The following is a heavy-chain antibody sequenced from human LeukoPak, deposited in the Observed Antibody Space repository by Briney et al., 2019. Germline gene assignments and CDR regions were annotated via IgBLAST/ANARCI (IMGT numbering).Heavy chain of an antibody. CDR2: MNPNSGNT. J-gene: IGHJ4*02. Sequence: ASVKVSCKASGYTFTSYDINWVRQATGQGLEWMGWMNPNSGNTGYAQKFQGRVTMTRNTSISTAYMELSSLRSEDTAAYYCARGVSYGSGSYYAYWGQGTLVTVSS. CDR3: ARGVSYGSGSYYAY. D-gene: IGHD3-10*01. CDR1: GYTFTSYD. V-gene: IGHV1-8*01.